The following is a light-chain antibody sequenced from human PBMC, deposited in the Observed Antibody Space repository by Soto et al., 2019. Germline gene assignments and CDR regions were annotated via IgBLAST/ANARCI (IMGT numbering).Light chain of an antibody. J-gene: IGKJ4*01. Sequence: EIVLTQSPGTLSVSPGDKVSLSCRASQSVSSSQLAWYQQRPGQAPRLLVYGASTRATGIPARFSGSGSGTEFTLTISSLQSEDFAVYYCQQYNNWPVTFGGGTKVDIK. CDR1: QSVSSS. V-gene: IGKV3-15*01. CDR3: QQYNNWPVT. CDR2: GAS.